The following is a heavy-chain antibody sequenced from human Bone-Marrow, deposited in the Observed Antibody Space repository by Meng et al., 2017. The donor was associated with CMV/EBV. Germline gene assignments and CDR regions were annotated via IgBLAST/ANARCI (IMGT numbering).Heavy chain of an antibody. CDR1: GGSFSGYY. D-gene: IGHD6-13*01. Sequence: SQTLSLTCAVDGGSFSGYYWSWIRQPPGKGLEWIGEINHSGSTNYNPSLKSRVTISVDTSKNQFSLKLSSVTAADTAVYYCARSFIAAADRFDPWGQGTLVTVSS. CDR2: INHSGST. J-gene: IGHJ5*02. CDR3: ARSFIAAADRFDP. V-gene: IGHV4-34*01.